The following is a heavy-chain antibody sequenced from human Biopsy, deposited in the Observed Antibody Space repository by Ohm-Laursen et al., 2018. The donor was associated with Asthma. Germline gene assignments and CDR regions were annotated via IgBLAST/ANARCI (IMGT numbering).Heavy chain of an antibody. Sequence: SLRLSCTASGFTFRSYAMHWVRQAPGKGLERVAVGGSYYDGGLKYYADSVNGRFTVSRDDSTNTLYLQMNSLRPDDAAVYYCARDVMEWYLPAFDFWGQGTLVTVSS. D-gene: IGHD3-3*01. J-gene: IGHJ4*02. CDR3: ARDVMEWYLPAFDF. CDR1: GFTFRSYA. CDR2: GGSYYDGGLK. V-gene: IGHV3-30-3*01.